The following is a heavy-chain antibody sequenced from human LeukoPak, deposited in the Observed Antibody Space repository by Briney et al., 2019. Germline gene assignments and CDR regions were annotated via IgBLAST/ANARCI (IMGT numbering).Heavy chain of an antibody. Sequence: GGSLRLSCAASGFTFSNYNMNWVRQAPGKGLEWVSAISGSGGSTYYADSVKGRFTISRDNSKNTLYLQMNSLRAEDTAVYYCAKISKRPAAGYYYYYYMDVGGKGTTVTISS. CDR2: ISGSGGST. CDR1: GFTFSNYN. V-gene: IGHV3-23*01. J-gene: IGHJ6*03. CDR3: AKISKRPAAGYYYYYYMDV. D-gene: IGHD6-13*01.